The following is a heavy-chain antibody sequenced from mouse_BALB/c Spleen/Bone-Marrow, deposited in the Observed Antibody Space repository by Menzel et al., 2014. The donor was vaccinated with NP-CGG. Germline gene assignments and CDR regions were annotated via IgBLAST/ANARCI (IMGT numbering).Heavy chain of an antibody. V-gene: IGHV1S56*01. D-gene: IGHD2-4*01. J-gene: IGHJ2*01. Sequence: VQLQQSGPELVKPGASVRISCKASGYTFTSYYIHWVKQRPGQGLEWIGWIYPGNVNTKYNEKLKGKATLTADKSSSTAYMQLSSLTSEDSAVYFCARNDYDYFDYWGQGTTLTVSS. CDR3: ARNDYDYFDY. CDR2: IYPGNVNT. CDR1: GYTFTSYY.